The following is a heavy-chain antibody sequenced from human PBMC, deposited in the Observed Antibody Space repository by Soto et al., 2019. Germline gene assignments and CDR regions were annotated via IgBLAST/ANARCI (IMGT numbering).Heavy chain of an antibody. D-gene: IGHD6-19*01. V-gene: IGHV3-11*06. CDR1: GFTFSDYY. CDR3: ARAPSSAPFDY. Sequence: GGSLRLSCAASGFTFSDYYMSWIHQAPGKGLEWVSYISSSSSYTNYADSVKGRFTISRDNAKNSLYLQMTSLRAEDTAVYYCARAPSSAPFDYWGQGTLVTVSS. J-gene: IGHJ4*02. CDR2: ISSSSSYT.